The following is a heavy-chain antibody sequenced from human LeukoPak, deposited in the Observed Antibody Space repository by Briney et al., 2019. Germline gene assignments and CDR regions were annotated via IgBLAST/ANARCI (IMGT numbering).Heavy chain of an antibody. CDR1: GFSFGDYA. CDR3: AKVSLTVAACDY. CDR2: ISGSGGST. D-gene: IGHD6-19*01. J-gene: IGHJ4*02. Sequence: GGSLRLSCAASGFSFGDYAMNWARQVPGKGLEWVSAISGSGGSTYYADSVKGRFTISRDNSKNTLYLQMNSLRAEDTAVYYCAKVSLTVAACDYWGQGTLVTVSS. V-gene: IGHV3-23*01.